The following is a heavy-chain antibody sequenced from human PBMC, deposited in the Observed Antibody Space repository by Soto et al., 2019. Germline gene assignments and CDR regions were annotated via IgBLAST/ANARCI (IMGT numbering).Heavy chain of an antibody. D-gene: IGHD3-16*01. Sequence: GSLRLSCAASGFTFSNAWMSWVRQAPGKGLEWAGRIKSKTDGGTTDYAAPVKGRFTISRDDSKNTLYLQMNSLKTEDTAVYYCTTALSPHTFGATYWFDPWGQGTLVTVSS. V-gene: IGHV3-15*01. CDR3: TTALSPHTFGATYWFDP. CDR1: GFTFSNAW. J-gene: IGHJ5*02. CDR2: IKSKTDGGTT.